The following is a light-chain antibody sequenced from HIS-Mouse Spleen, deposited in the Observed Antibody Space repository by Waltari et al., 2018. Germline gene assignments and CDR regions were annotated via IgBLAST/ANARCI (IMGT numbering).Light chain of an antibody. Sequence: QSALTQPASVSGSPGQSITISCPGPRSDVGRSPLLPWYQQHPCKAPKRMIYQGSKRPSGVSNRFSGSKSGNTASLTISGLQAEDEADYYCCSYAGSSTWVFGGGTKLTVL. CDR3: CSYAGSSTWV. CDR1: RSDVGRSPL. V-gene: IGLV2-23*01. CDR2: QGS. J-gene: IGLJ3*02.